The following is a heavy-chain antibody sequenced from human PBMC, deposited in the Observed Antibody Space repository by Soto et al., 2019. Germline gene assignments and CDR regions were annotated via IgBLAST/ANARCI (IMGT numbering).Heavy chain of an antibody. CDR2: IYSGGST. CDR3: ARDPYGDYLGL. J-gene: IGHJ3*01. D-gene: IGHD4-17*01. Sequence: EVQLVESGGGLVQPGGSLRLSCAASGFTVSSNYMSWVRQAPGKGLEWVSVIYSGGSTSYGDSVKGRFTISRDNSKHTLYPQMNSLRAEDTAVHYCARDPYGDYLGLWGQGTMVTVSS. CDR1: GFTVSSNY. V-gene: IGHV3-66*01.